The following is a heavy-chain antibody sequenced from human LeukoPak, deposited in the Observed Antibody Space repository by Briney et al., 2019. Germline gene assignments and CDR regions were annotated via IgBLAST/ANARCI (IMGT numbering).Heavy chain of an antibody. J-gene: IGHJ4*02. V-gene: IGHV3-30*04. D-gene: IGHD4-17*01. CDR2: ISYDGSHK. CDR3: ARRNGDYGLDY. CDR1: GFTFSNYA. Sequence: GGSLRLSCAASGFTFSNYAMHWVRQAPGKGLEWVTVISYDGSHKYYADSVKGRFTISRDNSKNTLYLQMNSLRAEDTAVYYCARRNGDYGLDYWGRGTLVTVSS.